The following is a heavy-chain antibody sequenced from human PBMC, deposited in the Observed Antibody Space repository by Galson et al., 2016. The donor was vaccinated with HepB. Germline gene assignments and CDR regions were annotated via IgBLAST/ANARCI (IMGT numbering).Heavy chain of an antibody. Sequence: SLRLSCAASGFIFKNYWMAWVRQAPGQGLEWVANIKRDGSQKEYVDSVKGRFTISRDNARNSLYLQMNSLRDEDTAVYYCARVWQGASNFDFWGQGTLVTVSS. CDR3: ARVWQGASNFDF. J-gene: IGHJ4*02. V-gene: IGHV3-7*01. CDR1: GFIFKNYW. D-gene: IGHD1-26*01. CDR2: IKRDGSQK.